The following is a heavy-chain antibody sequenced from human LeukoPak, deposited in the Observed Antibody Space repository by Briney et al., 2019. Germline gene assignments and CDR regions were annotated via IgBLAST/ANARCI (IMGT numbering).Heavy chain of an antibody. Sequence: KTSETLSLACTVSGGSISSSSYYWGWIRQPPGKGLEWIGSIYYSGSTYYNPSLKSRVTISVDTSKNQFSLKLSSVTAADTAVYYCARARSFFKQLVRRSDAFDIWGQGTMVTVSS. J-gene: IGHJ3*02. V-gene: IGHV4-39*01. CDR1: GGSISSSSYY. D-gene: IGHD6-6*01. CDR2: IYYSGST. CDR3: ARARSFFKQLVRRSDAFDI.